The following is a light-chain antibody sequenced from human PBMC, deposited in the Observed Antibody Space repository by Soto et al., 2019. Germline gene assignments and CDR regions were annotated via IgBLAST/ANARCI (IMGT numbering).Light chain of an antibody. CDR2: LNSDGSH. J-gene: IGLJ1*01. CDR1: SGHSSYA. CDR3: QTWGTGIHV. Sequence: QLVLTQSPSASASLGASVKFTCTLSSGHSSYAIAWHQQQPEKGPRYLMKLNSDGSHSKGDGIPDRFSGSSSGAERYRPISSLQSEDEADYYCQTWGTGIHVFGTGTKLTVL. V-gene: IGLV4-69*01.